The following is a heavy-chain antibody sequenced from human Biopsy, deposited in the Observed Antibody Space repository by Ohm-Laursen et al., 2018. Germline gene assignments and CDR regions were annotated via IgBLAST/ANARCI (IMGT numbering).Heavy chain of an antibody. V-gene: IGHV4-31*01. J-gene: IGHJ6*02. Sequence: SQTLSLTCTVSGDSISSGVYYWNWFRQHPEKGLEWIGYSSSGGYRKYTPSLQSLITITMDTSRNQFSLRLNSVTPADTAVYYCARATNSTGWPSYYFYGMDVWGQGTTVTVSS. D-gene: IGHD2/OR15-2a*01. CDR1: GDSISSGVYY. CDR2: SSSGGYR. CDR3: ARATNSTGWPSYYFYGMDV.